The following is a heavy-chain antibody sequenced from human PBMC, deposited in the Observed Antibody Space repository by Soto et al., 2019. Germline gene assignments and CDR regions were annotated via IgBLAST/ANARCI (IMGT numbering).Heavy chain of an antibody. CDR2: ISWNSGSI. Sequence: GGSLRLSCAASGFTFDDYAIHWGRQAPGKGLEWVSGISWNSGSIGYADSVKGRFTISRDNAKNSLSLQMNSLRAEDTALYYCAKEKGFGGVRKGMDVWGQGTTVTVSS. CDR1: GFTFDDYA. J-gene: IGHJ6*02. D-gene: IGHD3-16*01. V-gene: IGHV3-9*01. CDR3: AKEKGFGGVRKGMDV.